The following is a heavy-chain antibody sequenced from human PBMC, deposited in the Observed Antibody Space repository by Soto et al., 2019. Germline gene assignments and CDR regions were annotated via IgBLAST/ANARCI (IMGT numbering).Heavy chain of an antibody. V-gene: IGHV3-23*01. CDR3: ARQYYSTTWYLNY. CDR2: ISGSAGAT. D-gene: IGHD6-13*01. Sequence: EVQLLESGGGVVQPGGSLRLSCAASGFTFSAYAMTWVRQAPGKGLEWVSVISGSAGATYYADSVKGRFTISRDNSKNTLYLQMNSLRAEDTAVYYCARQYYSTTWYLNYWGQGTLVTVSS. J-gene: IGHJ4*02. CDR1: GFTFSAYA.